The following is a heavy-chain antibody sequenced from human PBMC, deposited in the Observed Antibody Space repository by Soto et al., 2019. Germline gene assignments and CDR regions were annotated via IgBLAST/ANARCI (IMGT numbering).Heavy chain of an antibody. CDR3: ARDPIVVVPAANSYYYYGMDV. Sequence: SVKDSCQASGYTFTGYYMHWGRQAPVQGLEWMGWINPNSGGTNYAQKFQGWVTMTRDTSISTAYMELSRLRSDDTAVYYCARDPIVVVPAANSYYYYGMDVWGQGTTVTVSS. D-gene: IGHD2-2*01. CDR2: INPNSGGT. V-gene: IGHV1-2*04. J-gene: IGHJ6*02. CDR1: GYTFTGYY.